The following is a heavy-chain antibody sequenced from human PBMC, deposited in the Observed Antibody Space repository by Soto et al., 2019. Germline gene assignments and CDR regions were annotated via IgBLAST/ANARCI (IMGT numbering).Heavy chain of an antibody. CDR2: INSDGSTT. Sequence: EVQLVESGGGLVQPGGSLRLSCAASGFTFRSYWMHWVRQAPGEGLVWVSRINSDGSTTSYADSVKGRFTISRDNAKNTLYLQMNSLRAEDTAVYYCAQGGAMVRGVKTFHYWGQGILVTVSS. J-gene: IGHJ4*02. CDR1: GFTFRSYW. CDR3: AQGGAMVRGVKTFHY. V-gene: IGHV3-74*01. D-gene: IGHD3-10*01.